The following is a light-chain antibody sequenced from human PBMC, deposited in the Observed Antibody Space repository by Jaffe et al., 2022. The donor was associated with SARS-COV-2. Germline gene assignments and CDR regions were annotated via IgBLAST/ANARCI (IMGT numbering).Light chain of an antibody. CDR2: AAS. V-gene: IGKV3-20*01. Sequence: EIVLTQSPGTLSLSPGERASLSCRASQSVSSNYLAWYQQKPGQAPRLLMYAASKRATGIPDRFSGGGSGTDFTLTISRLEPEDFAVYYCQQYGDSRAFGQGTKVEIK. CDR3: QQYGDSRA. CDR1: QSVSSNY. J-gene: IGKJ1*01.